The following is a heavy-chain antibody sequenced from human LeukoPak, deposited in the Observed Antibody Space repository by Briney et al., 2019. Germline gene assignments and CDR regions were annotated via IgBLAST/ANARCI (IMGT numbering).Heavy chain of an antibody. V-gene: IGHV3-33*01. Sequence: GGSLRLSCAASGVTFSYYGMQWVRQAPGKGLEWVALIWHDGGKRYYADSVKGRFTISRDNPKNTLYLQMTTLRAEDTAVYYCARDADTSEFFSWLDLWGQGTLVTVSS. CDR3: ARDADTSEFFSWLDL. D-gene: IGHD3-22*01. CDR2: IWHDGGKR. J-gene: IGHJ5*02. CDR1: GVTFSYYG.